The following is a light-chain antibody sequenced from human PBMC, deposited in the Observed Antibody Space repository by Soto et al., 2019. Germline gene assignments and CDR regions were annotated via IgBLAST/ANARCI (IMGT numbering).Light chain of an antibody. CDR3: QKHNSAPWT. CDR2: SAS. V-gene: IGKV1-27*01. Sequence: DIQMTQSPSSLSASVGDRVTITCRASQGISNYLAWYQQKPGTVPKLLIYSASTLHSGVPSRFSGSGSGTDFTLTISSLQPEDVATYYCQKHNSAPWTFGQGTKVEIK. J-gene: IGKJ1*01. CDR1: QGISNY.